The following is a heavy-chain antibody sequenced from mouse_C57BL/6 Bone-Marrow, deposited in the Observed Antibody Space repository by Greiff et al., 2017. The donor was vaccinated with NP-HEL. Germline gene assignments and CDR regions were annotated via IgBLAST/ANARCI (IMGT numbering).Heavy chain of an antibody. CDR1: GYSITSGYY. CDR2: ISYDGSN. Sequence: EVHLVESGPGLVKPSQSLSLTCSVTGYSITSGYYWNWIRQFPGNKLEWMGYISYDGSNNYNPSLKNRISITRDTSKNQFFLKLNSVTTEDTATYYCARDPLLRYYFDYWGQGTTLTVSS. V-gene: IGHV3-6*01. J-gene: IGHJ2*01. CDR3: ARDPLLRYYFDY. D-gene: IGHD1-2*01.